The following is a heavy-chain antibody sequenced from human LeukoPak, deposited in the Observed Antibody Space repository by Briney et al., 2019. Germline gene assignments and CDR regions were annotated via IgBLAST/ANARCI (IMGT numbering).Heavy chain of an antibody. CDR2: ITATSSST. CDR3: AKVCGSSWDIDYFDY. J-gene: IGHJ4*02. V-gene: IGHV3-23*01. Sequence: GGSLRLSCAASGFTFSSYAMSWVRQAPGKGLEWVSAITATSSSTYDADSVQGRFPISRDNSKNTLYLQMNSLRAEDTAVYYCAKVCGSSWDIDYFDYWGQGTLVTVSS. D-gene: IGHD6-13*01. CDR1: GFTFSSYA.